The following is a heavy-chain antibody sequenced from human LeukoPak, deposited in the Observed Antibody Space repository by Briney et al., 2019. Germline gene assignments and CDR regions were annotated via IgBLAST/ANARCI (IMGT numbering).Heavy chain of an antibody. Sequence: GGSLRLSCAASGFTFSTYSMNWVRQAPGKGLEWVSGTTGSGGSTYYADSVKGQFTISRDNSKNTLYLQMNSLRAEDTALYYCAKPYTSWGLDSSGYYWADWGQGTLVTVSS. CDR1: GFTFSTYS. J-gene: IGHJ4*02. V-gene: IGHV3-23*01. D-gene: IGHD3-22*01. CDR3: AKPYTSWGLDSSGYYWAD. CDR2: TTGSGGST.